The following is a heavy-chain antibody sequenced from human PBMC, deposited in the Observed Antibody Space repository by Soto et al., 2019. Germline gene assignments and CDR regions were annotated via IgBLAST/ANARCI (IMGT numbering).Heavy chain of an antibody. CDR1: GGTFSSYA. D-gene: IGHD6-19*01. CDR3: ARGFWCGSSGWYTNWFYP. Sequence: SVKVSCKASGGTFSSYAISWVRQAPGQGLEWMGGIIPIFGTANYAQKFQGRVTITADESTSTAYMELSSLRSEDTAVYYCARGFWCGSSGWYTNWFYPWGQGSLVPVSS. V-gene: IGHV1-69*13. J-gene: IGHJ5*02. CDR2: IIPIFGTA.